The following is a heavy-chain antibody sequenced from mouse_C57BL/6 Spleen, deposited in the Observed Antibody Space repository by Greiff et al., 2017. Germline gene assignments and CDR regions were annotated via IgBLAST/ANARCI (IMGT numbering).Heavy chain of an antibody. V-gene: IGHV5-9*01. CDR1: GFTFSSYT. Sequence: EVKVVESGGGLVKPGGSLKLSCAASGFTFSSYTMSWVRQTPEKRLEWVATISGGGGNTYYPDSVKGRFTISRDNAKNTLYLQMSSLRSEDTALYYCARSYGSSYFDYWGQGTTLTVSS. CDR2: ISGGGGNT. J-gene: IGHJ2*01. CDR3: ARSYGSSYFDY. D-gene: IGHD1-1*01.